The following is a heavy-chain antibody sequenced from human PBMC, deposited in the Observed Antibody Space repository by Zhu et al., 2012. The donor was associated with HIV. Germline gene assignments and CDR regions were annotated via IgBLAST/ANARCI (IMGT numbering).Heavy chain of an antibody. CDR3: ARIREDILTGYYYYYMDV. CDR2: MSYSGST. D-gene: IGHD3-9*01. Sequence: QVQLQESGPGLVKPSDTLSLTCAVSGYSISSSNWWGWIRQPPGKGLEWIAYMSYSGSTYYNVSLKSRVTMSADTSKNQFSLKLRSVTAVDTAVYYCARIREDILTGYYYYYMDVWGKGTTVTVSS. V-gene: IGHV4-28*01. CDR1: GYSISSSNW. J-gene: IGHJ6*03.